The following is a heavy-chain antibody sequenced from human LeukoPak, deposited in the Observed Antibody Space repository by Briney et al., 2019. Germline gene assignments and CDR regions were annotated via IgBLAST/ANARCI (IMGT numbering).Heavy chain of an antibody. J-gene: IGHJ4*02. V-gene: IGHV4-31*03. D-gene: IGHD2-15*01. CDR3: ARVLCSGGSCAQTFDY. CDR2: IYYSGST. Sequence: SETLSLTCTVSGGSISSGGYYWSWIRQHPGKGLEWIGYIYYSGSTYYNPSLKSRVTISVDTSKNQFSLRLSSVTAADTAAYYCARVLCSGGSCAQTFDYWGQGTLVTVSS. CDR1: GGSISSGGYY.